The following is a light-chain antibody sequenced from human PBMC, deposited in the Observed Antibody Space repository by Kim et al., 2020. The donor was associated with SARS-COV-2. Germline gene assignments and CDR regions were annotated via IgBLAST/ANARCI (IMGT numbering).Light chain of an antibody. Sequence: SASVEDIVSITCRASQSISNSLAWYQQIPGKAPKLLLYKASTLETGVPSRFSGGGSGTEFTLTISSLQPEDFATYYCQHYSGYSTFGQGTKVDIK. J-gene: IGKJ1*01. CDR3: QHYSGYST. V-gene: IGKV1-5*03. CDR2: KAS. CDR1: QSISNS.